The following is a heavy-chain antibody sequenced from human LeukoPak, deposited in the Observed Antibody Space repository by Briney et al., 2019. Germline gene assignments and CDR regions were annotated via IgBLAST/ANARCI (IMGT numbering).Heavy chain of an antibody. Sequence: GGFLRLSCAASGFTFSSYEMNWVRQAPGKGLEWISYISTGGRTIYYADSVRGRFTISRDNAKNSLYLQMNSLRAEDTAVYFCARSGYYFDYWGQGTLVTVSS. CDR3: ARSGYYFDY. J-gene: IGHJ4*02. D-gene: IGHD6-13*01. CDR2: ISTGGRTI. CDR1: GFTFSSYE. V-gene: IGHV3-48*03.